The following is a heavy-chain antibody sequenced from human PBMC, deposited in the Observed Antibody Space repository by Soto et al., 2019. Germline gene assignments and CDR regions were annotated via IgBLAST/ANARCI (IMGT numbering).Heavy chain of an antibody. CDR2: ISSSSTYI. CDR3: ARDVLVLSTTPYNYGMDV. D-gene: IGHD2-8*02. V-gene: IGHV3-21*01. Sequence: EVQLVESGGGLVKPGGSLRLSCAASGFTFSRYTMNWVRQAPGKGLEWVSSISSSSTYIYYADSGKGRLTISRDNAKNSLYLELVSLRAEDTAVYYCARDVLVLSTTPYNYGMDVWGQGTKVTVSS. CDR1: GFTFSRYT. J-gene: IGHJ6*02.